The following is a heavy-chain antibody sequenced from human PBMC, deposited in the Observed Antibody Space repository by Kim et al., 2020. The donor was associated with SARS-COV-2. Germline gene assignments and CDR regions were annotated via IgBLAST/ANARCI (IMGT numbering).Heavy chain of an antibody. Sequence: GGSLRLSCAASGFIFSSYVMSWVRQAPGKGLEWVSTITASGGSTYYADSVKGRFTISRDNSKNTLYLQMNSLRAEDTAVFYCANGPSGGRLDSWGQGTLITVSS. V-gene: IGHV3-23*01. J-gene: IGHJ4*02. CDR1: GFIFSSYV. D-gene: IGHD3-16*01. CDR2: ITASGGST. CDR3: ANGPSGGRLDS.